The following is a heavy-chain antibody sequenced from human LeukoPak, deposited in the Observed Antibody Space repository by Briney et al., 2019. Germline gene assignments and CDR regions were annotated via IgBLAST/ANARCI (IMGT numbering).Heavy chain of an antibody. CDR2: ISGSGGST. V-gene: IGHV3-23*01. CDR1: GFTFSSYA. J-gene: IGHJ4*02. Sequence: PGGSPRLSCAASGFTFSSYAMSWVRQAPGKGLEWVSAISGSGGSTYYADSVKGRFTMSRDNSKNPLYLQMNSLRAEDTAVYYCAKGVIVLMVYAPFDYWGQGTLVTVSS. CDR3: AKGVIVLMVYAPFDY. D-gene: IGHD2-8*01.